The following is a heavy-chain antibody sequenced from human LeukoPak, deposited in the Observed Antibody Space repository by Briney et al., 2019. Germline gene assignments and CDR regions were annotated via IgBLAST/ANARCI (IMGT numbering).Heavy chain of an antibody. D-gene: IGHD5-12*01. V-gene: IGHV3-23*01. Sequence: GGPLRLSCAASGFTFSSYAMSWVRQAPGKGLEWVSAISGSGDSTYYGDSVKGRFTISRDNSKNTLYLQMNSLRAEDTALYYCAKDPGYSGYNYYYFDYWGQGTLVTVSS. CDR2: ISGSGDST. CDR3: AKDPGYSGYNYYYFDY. CDR1: GFTFSSYA. J-gene: IGHJ4*02.